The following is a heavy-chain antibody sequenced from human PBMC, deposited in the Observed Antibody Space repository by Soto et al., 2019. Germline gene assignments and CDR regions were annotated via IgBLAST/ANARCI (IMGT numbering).Heavy chain of an antibody. CDR2: IYYSGAT. J-gene: IGHJ4*02. CDR3: APVGIGTTTVDY. CDR1: GGSINNSTYY. D-gene: IGHD5-12*01. Sequence: QLQLRESGPGLVQPSETLSLTCLVSGGSINNSTYYWGWIRQPPGKGLEWIGSIYYSGATYYNPSLRSRITISIDRSKNHFSLKLTSVTAADTAIYYCAPVGIGTTTVDYWGQGTLVTVSS. V-gene: IGHV4-39*02.